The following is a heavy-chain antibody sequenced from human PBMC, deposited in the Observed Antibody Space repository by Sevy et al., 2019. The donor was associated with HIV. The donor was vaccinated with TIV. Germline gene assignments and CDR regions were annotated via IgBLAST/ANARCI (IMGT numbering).Heavy chain of an antibody. CDR1: GFDFANAW. CDR3: STDDLISY. CDR2: IKSITDGGAA. Sequence: GGSLRLSCTASGFDFANAWMIWVRQAPGKGLEWVGHIKSITDGGAADYAAPVKGRFTISRHDSKNTPYLHMNSLKAEDTAVYYCSTDDLISYWGRGTLVTVSS. V-gene: IGHV3-15*07. J-gene: IGHJ4*02.